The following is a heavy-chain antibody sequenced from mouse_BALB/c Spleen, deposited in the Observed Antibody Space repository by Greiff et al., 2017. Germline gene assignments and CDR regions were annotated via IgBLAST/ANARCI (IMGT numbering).Heavy chain of an antibody. CDR2: ISYSGST. Sequence: DVKLQESGPGLVKPSQSLSLTCTVTGYSITSDYAWNWIRQFPGNKLEWMGYISYSGSTSYNPSLKSRISITRDTSKNQFFLQLNSVTTEDTATYYCARGALQRLRGRDAMDYWGQGTSVTVSS. J-gene: IGHJ4*01. V-gene: IGHV3-2*02. D-gene: IGHD1-2*01. CDR3: ARGALQRLRGRDAMDY. CDR1: GYSITSDYA.